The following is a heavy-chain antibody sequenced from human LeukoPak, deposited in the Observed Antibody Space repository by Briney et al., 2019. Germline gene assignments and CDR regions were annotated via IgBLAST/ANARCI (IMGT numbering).Heavy chain of an antibody. Sequence: GGSLRLSCAASGFTFSDYYMSWIRQAPGKGLEWVSYISSSGSTIYYADSVKGRFTISRDNAKNSLYLQMNSLRAEDTAVYYCARQYYDFWSGFFASTGSFDYWGQGTLVTVSS. CDR3: ARQYYDFWSGFFASTGSFDY. V-gene: IGHV3-11*01. J-gene: IGHJ4*02. CDR1: GFTFSDYY. D-gene: IGHD3-3*01. CDR2: ISSSGSTI.